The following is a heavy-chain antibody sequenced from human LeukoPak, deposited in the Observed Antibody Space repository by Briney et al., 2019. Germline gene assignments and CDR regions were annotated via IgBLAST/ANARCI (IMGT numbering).Heavy chain of an antibody. CDR1: RGSISVYY. D-gene: IGHD4-17*01. J-gene: IGHJ4*02. Sequence: SETLSLTCTVSRGSISVYYWSWIRQPPGRGLEWIGYIYYSGSTNYNPSLKSRVTMSVDTSKNQFSLKLTSVTAADTAIYYCAREYNTVTDYWGQGTLVTVSS. CDR3: AREYNTVTDY. V-gene: IGHV4-59*12. CDR2: IYYSGST.